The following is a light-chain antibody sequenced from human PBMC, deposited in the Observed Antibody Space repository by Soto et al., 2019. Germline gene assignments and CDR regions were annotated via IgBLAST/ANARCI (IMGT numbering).Light chain of an antibody. CDR2: KAS. Sequence: DIQMAQSPSTLSASLGDRVTITCRASQSIGSWLAWYQQKPGKAPKLLIYKASSLESGVPSRFSGSGSGTEFTLTISSLQPDDFATYYCQQYNTSPLSFGGGTNVEIK. J-gene: IGKJ4*01. CDR3: QQYNTSPLS. V-gene: IGKV1-5*03. CDR1: QSIGSW.